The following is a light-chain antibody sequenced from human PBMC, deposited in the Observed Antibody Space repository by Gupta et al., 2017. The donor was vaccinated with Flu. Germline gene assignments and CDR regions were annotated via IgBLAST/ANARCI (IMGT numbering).Light chain of an antibody. V-gene: IGKV1-33*01. CDR1: QDIKKS. J-gene: IGKJ4*01. Sequence: DIQMTQSPSSLSAYVGDRVTITCQASQDIKKSLNWYQHKPGKAPKLLIYDVSTLEAGVPSRFSGSGSGTDFTFTISSLQPEDIATYYCQHFHDLPITFGGGTKVEI. CDR3: QHFHDLPIT. CDR2: DVS.